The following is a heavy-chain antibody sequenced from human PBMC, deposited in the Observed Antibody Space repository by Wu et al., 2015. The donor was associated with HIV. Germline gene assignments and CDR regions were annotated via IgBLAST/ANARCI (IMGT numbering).Heavy chain of an antibody. CDR3: ARADVLIKYALGAGLH. V-gene: IGHV1-2*02. Sequence: QVRLVQSGAEVKKPGASVKVSCKASGYSFTGYYIHWVRQAPGQGLEWMGWINPNSGGTNYAQKFQGRVTMTRDTSITTAYMDLNRLRSDDTAMYFCARADVLIKYALGAGLHWGQGTLVTVLL. CDR2: INPNSGGT. J-gene: IGHJ1*01. CDR1: GYSFTGYY. D-gene: IGHD1-26*01.